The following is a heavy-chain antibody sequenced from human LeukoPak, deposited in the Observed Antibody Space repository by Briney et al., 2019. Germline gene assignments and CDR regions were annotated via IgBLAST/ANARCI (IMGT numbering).Heavy chain of an antibody. CDR2: INTDGSST. CDR1: GFTFSSYW. J-gene: IGHJ4*02. CDR3: ARDGVTYYYDSSGYYPADY. D-gene: IGHD3-22*01. V-gene: IGHV3-74*01. Sequence: GGSLRLSCAASGFTFSSYWMHWVRQAPGKGLVWVSRINTDGSSTSYADSVKGRFTISRDNAKNTLYLQMNSLRAEDTAVYYCARDGVTYYYDSSGYYPADYWGQGTLVTVSS.